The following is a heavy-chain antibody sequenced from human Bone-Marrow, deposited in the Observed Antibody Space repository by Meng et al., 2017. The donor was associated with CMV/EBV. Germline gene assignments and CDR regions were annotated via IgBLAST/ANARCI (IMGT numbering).Heavy chain of an antibody. Sequence: ASVKVSCKASGYTFTSYGISWVRQAPGQGLEWMGWISAYNSNTNYAQKLQGRVTMTTDTSTSTAYMDLRSLRSDDTAMYYCARDLSALSRQRLDYWGQGTRVTVSS. CDR2: ISAYNSNT. J-gene: IGHJ4*02. CDR3: ARDLSALSRQRLDY. D-gene: IGHD1-1*01. CDR1: GYTFTSYG. V-gene: IGHV1-18*01.